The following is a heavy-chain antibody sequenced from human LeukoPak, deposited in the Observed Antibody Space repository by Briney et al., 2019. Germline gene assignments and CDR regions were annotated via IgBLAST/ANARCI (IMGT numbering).Heavy chain of an antibody. CDR1: GGSISSGSYY. Sequence: PSQTLSLTCTVSGGSISSGSYYWSWIRQPAGKGLEWIGRIYTSGSTNYNPSLKSRVTISVDTSKNQFSLKLSSVTAADTAVYYCARDFRGGYDFWSGYYTPYYFDYWGQGTLVTVST. V-gene: IGHV4-61*02. D-gene: IGHD3-3*01. J-gene: IGHJ4*02. CDR2: IYTSGST. CDR3: ARDFRGGYDFWSGYYTPYYFDY.